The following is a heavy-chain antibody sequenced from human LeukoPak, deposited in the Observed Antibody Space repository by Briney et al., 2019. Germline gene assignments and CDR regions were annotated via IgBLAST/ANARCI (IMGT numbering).Heavy chain of an antibody. D-gene: IGHD5-24*01. CDR3: AREWPREIHSLKFDP. CDR1: GYTFTSYG. CDR2: INPSGGST. V-gene: IGHV1-46*01. J-gene: IGHJ5*02. Sequence: ASVKVSCKASGYTFTSYGISWVRQAPGQGLEWMGIINPSGGSTSYAQKFQGRVTMTRDMSTSTVYMELSSLRSEDTAVYYCAREWPREIHSLKFDPWGQGTLVTVSS.